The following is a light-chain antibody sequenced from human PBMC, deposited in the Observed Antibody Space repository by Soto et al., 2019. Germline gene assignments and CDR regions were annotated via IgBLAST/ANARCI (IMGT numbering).Light chain of an antibody. CDR1: KLGNKF. V-gene: IGLV3-1*01. CDR3: HAWDGNIAM. CDR2: QVG. Sequence: SYELAQPPSVSVSPGQTATITCSGDKLGNKFVFWYQQRPGQSPVLVMYQVGKWPSGIPERFSGFNSGNTATLTISGTQAIDEADYYCHAWDGNIAMFGGGTKLTVL. J-gene: IGLJ3*02.